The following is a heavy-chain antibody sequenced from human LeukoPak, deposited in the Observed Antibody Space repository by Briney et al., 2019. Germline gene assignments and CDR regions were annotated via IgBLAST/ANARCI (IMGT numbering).Heavy chain of an antibody. CDR1: GFTFSSYS. Sequence: GGSLRFSCAASGFTFSSYSMSWVRQAPGKGLEWVSYISSTSSAMYYADSVKGRFTTSRDNAKNSLYLQMNSLRAEDTAVYYCAGGYVGARIDYWGQGTLVTVSS. V-gene: IGHV3-48*01. D-gene: IGHD5-12*01. CDR3: AGGYVGARIDY. CDR2: ISSTSSAM. J-gene: IGHJ4*02.